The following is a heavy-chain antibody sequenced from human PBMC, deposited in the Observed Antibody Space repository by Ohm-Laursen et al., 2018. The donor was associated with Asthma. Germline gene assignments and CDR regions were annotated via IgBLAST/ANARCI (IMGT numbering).Heavy chain of an antibody. CDR1: GFTFSSYA. D-gene: IGHD3-22*01. Sequence: RSLRLSCAAPGFTFSSYAMHWVRQAPGKGLEWVAVISYDGSNKYYADSVKGRFTISRDNSKNTLYLQMNSLRAEDTAVYYCASSPGKYLVVILSAYWGQGTLVTVSS. J-gene: IGHJ4*02. CDR3: ASSPGKYLVVILSAY. CDR2: ISYDGSNK. V-gene: IGHV3-30-3*01.